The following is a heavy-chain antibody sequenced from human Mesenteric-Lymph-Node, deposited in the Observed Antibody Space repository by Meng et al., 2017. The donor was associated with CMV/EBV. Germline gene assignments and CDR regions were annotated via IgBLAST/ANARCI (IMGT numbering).Heavy chain of an antibody. D-gene: IGHD3-22*01. J-gene: IGHJ4*02. Sequence: GSLRLSCTVSGGSISSYYWSWIRQPAGKGLEWIGRIYTSGSTNYNPSLKSRVTMSVDTSKNQFSLKLSSVTAADTAVYYCARAPFNYFDSSGDPPDYWGQGTLVTVSS. CDR3: ARAPFNYFDSSGDPPDY. CDR1: GGSISSYY. V-gene: IGHV4-4*07. CDR2: IYTSGST.